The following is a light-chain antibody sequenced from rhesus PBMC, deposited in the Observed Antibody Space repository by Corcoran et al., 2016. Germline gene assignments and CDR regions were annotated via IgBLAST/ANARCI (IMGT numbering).Light chain of an antibody. J-gene: IGKJ3*01. Sequence: DIQMTQSPSSLSSSVGDRVTIICRASENVKNYFNWYQQKPGKAPKVLIYKASTLQSGVPSRFSGSGSGTDHTFTISSLQPEDVATYYCQQGYGIPLTFGPGTKLDIK. CDR2: KAS. CDR1: ENVKNY. CDR3: QQGYGIPLT. V-gene: IGKV1-74*01.